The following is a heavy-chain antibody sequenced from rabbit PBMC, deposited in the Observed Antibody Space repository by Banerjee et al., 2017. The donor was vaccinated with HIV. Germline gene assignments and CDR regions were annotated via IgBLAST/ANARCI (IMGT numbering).Heavy chain of an antibody. Sequence: QSLEESGGDLVKPGASLTLTCTASGFSFSSSDYMCWVRQAPGKGLEWIGCIDVSSSGSAGYASWAKGRFTISKTSSTTVTLQMTSLTAADTATYFCARSYYTYNYANYAYAVWGPGTLVTVS. CDR3: ARSYYTYNYANYAYAV. V-gene: IGHV1S40*01. CDR2: IDVSSSGSA. J-gene: IGHJ6*01. CDR1: GFSFSSSDY. D-gene: IGHD6-1*01.